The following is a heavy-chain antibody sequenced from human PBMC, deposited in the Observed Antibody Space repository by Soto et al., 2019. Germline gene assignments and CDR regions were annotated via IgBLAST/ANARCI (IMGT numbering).Heavy chain of an antibody. CDR1: GYTFTNFG. D-gene: IGHD3-16*01. Sequence: ASVTVSCKASGYTFTNFGISWVRQAPGQGLEWMGWISAYNGNTNYAQNFQGRVTMTTDTSTSTAYMERRSLRSDDTAVYYCARGGTPIDYWAQRTLVTVSS. V-gene: IGHV1-18*01. J-gene: IGHJ4*02. CDR2: ISAYNGNT. CDR3: ARGGTPIDY.